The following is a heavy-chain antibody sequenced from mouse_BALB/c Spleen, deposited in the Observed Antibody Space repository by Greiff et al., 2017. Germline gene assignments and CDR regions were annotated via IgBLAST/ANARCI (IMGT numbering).Heavy chain of an antibody. CDR2: IDPSDSET. CDR3: AREYDYDSWFAY. V-gene: IGHV1S127*01. D-gene: IGHD2-4*01. J-gene: IGHJ3*01. Sequence: QVQLQQSGPQLVRPGASVKISCKASGYSFTSYWMHWVKQRPGQGLEWIGMIDPSDSETRLNQKFKDKATLTVDKSSSTAYMQLSSPTSEDSAVYYCAREYDYDSWFAYWGQGTLVTVSA. CDR1: GYSFTSYW.